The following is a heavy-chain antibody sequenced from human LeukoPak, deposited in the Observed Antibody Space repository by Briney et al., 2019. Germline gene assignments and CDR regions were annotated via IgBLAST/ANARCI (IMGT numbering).Heavy chain of an antibody. J-gene: IGHJ4*02. V-gene: IGHV3-49*04. D-gene: IGHD3-22*01. CDR2: IRSKAYGGTT. Sequence: GGSLRLSCAASGFTFSSYAMSWVRQAPGKGLEWVGFIRSKAYGGTTEYAASVKGRFTISRDDSKSIAYLQMNSLKTEDTAVYYCTGGYCSSTSCYWYYYDSSGYSGHDYWGQGTLVTVSS. CDR1: GFTFSSYA. CDR3: TGGYCSSTSCYWYYYDSSGYSGHDY.